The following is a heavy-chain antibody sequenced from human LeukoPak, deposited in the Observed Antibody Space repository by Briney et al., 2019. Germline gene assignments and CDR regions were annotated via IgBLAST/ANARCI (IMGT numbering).Heavy chain of an antibody. Sequence: SETLSLTCTVSGGSISSGSYYWGWIRQPPGKGLEWIGSIYYSGSTYYNPSLKSRVTISVDTSKNQFSLKLSSVTAADTAVYYCARQTYYYGSGRRGYFDYWGQGTLVTVSS. D-gene: IGHD3-10*01. V-gene: IGHV4-39*01. CDR3: ARQTYYYGSGRRGYFDY. CDR1: GGSISSGSYY. CDR2: IYYSGST. J-gene: IGHJ4*02.